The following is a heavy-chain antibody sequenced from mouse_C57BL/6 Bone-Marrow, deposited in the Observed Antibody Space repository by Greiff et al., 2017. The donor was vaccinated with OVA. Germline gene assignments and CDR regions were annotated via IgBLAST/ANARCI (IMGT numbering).Heavy chain of an antibody. CDR1: GYAFSSSW. CDR3: ATLADRNWYVDV. V-gene: IGHV1-82*01. Sequence: VQVVESGPELVKPGASVKISCKASGYAFSSSWMNWVKQRPGKGLEWIGRIYPGDGDTNYNGKFKGKATLTADKSSSTAYMQLSSLTSEDSAVYFCATLADRNWYVDVWGTGTTVTVTA. J-gene: IGHJ1*03. CDR2: IYPGDGDT.